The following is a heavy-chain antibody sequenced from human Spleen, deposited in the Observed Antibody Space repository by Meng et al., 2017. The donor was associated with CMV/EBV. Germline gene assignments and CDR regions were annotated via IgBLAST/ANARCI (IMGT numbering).Heavy chain of an antibody. J-gene: IGHJ3*02. CDR1: GFNFSSYG. D-gene: IGHD3-22*01. V-gene: IGHV3-30*02. CDR2: IRHDGNNK. CDR3: AKERSRGTRITVIVVAFDI. Sequence: GESLNIPCAETGFNFSSYGMHWVRQAPGKGMEWVAIIRHDGNNKYYADSVKGRFTISRDNSKNTLYLQMNSLRAEDTAVYHCAKERSRGTRITVIVVAFDIWGQGTVVTVSS.